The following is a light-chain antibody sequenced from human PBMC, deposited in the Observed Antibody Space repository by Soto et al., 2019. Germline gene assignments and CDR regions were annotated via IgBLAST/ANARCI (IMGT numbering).Light chain of an antibody. J-gene: IGKJ4*01. CDR2: DAS. CDR3: QQHSDWPLT. V-gene: IGKV3-11*01. Sequence: EIVLKQSPATLSLSPGERASLSCRASQSASTNLGWYQQNPGQAPRLLIFDASNSATGIPGRFSGSGSGTDFTLTIRSLEPEDFAVCYSQQHSDWPLTFGGGTKVEIK. CDR1: QSASTN.